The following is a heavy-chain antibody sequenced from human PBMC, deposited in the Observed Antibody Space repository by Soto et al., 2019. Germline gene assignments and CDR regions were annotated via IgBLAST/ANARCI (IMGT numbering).Heavy chain of an antibody. CDR1: GGTFSSYA. CDR2: IIPIFGTA. D-gene: IGHD5-18*01. CDR3: ARHSRGYSYGYYYYYGMDV. V-gene: IGHV1-69*06. J-gene: IGHJ6*02. Sequence: QVQLVQSGAEVKKPGSSVKVSCKASGGTFSSYAISWVRQAPGQGLAWMGGIIPIFGTANYAQKFQGRVTITADKSTSTAYMELSSLRSEDTAVYYCARHSRGYSYGYYYYYGMDVWGPGTTVTVSS.